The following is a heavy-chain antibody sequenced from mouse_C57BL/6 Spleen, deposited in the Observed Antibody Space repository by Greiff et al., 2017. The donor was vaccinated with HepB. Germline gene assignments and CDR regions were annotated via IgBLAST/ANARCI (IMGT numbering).Heavy chain of an antibody. D-gene: IGHD3-2*02. J-gene: IGHJ4*01. V-gene: IGHV1-64*01. CDR3: ARELRDAMDY. CDR1: GYTFTSYW. CDR2: IHPNSGST. Sequence: QVQLQQPGAELVKPGASVKLSCKASGYTFTSYWMHWVKQRPGQGLEWIGMIHPNSGSTNYNEKFKSKATLTVDKSSSTAYMELSSLTSEDSAVYYCARELRDAMDYWGQGTSVTVSS.